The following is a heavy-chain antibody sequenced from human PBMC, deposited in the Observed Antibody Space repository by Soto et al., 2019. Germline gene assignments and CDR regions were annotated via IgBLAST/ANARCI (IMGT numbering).Heavy chain of an antibody. CDR1: GFTFNDHS. V-gene: IGHV3-9*01. CDR2: ISWNGGSR. J-gene: IGHJ4*02. CDR3: AKDLRSTAWYSISFFDY. Sequence: EVQLVESGGGLVQPGRSLRLSCAASGFTFNDHSMHWVRQAPGKGLEWVSGISWNGGSRGYADSVQGRFTISRDNAKNSLYLQMNSLKPEDTALYYCAKDLRSTAWYSISFFDYGGQGALVTVSS. D-gene: IGHD6-13*01.